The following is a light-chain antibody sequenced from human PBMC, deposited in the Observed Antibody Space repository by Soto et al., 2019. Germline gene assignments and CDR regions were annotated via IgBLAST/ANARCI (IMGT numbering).Light chain of an antibody. V-gene: IGKV3-11*01. CDR3: QQRADWPIT. CDR2: DAS. Sequence: ETVLTQSPATLALSPGESGTLSCRASQSVRRELAWYQQKPGQAPRLLIYDASNRATGIPARFSGSGSGTDFTLTISGLEPEDFAVYYCQQRADWPITSGGGTKVEIK. J-gene: IGKJ4*01. CDR1: QSVRRE.